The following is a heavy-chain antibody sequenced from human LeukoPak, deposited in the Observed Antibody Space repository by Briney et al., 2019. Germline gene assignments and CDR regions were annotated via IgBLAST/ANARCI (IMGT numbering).Heavy chain of an antibody. Sequence: SETPSLTCTVSGGSISSSSYYWGWIRQPPGKGLEWIGSIYYSGSTYYNPSLKSRVTISVDTSKNQFSLKLSSVTAADTAVYYCASGSYDFWSGYPQNMDVWGKGTTVTVSS. J-gene: IGHJ6*03. V-gene: IGHV4-39*07. CDR1: GGSISSSSYY. CDR3: ASGSYDFWSGYPQNMDV. D-gene: IGHD3-3*01. CDR2: IYYSGST.